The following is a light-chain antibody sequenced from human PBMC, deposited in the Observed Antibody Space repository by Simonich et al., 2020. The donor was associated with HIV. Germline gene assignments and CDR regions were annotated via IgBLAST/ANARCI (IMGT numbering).Light chain of an antibody. V-gene: IGKV3-15*01. CDR1: QSVNSN. CDR2: GAS. Sequence: EIVMTQSPATLSVSPGARATLSCRASQSVNSNLAWYQQKPGQAPRLLIYGASTRATGIPARFSGTGSGTEFTLTISSLQSEDFAVYYCQQCNNWPPTFGQGTKVEIK. CDR3: QQCNNWPPT. J-gene: IGKJ1*01.